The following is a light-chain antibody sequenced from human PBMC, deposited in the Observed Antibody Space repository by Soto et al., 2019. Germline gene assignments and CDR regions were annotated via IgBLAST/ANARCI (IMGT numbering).Light chain of an antibody. CDR1: SSDVGGHNY. V-gene: IGLV2-14*01. Sequence: QSALTQPASVSGSPGQSITISCTGTSSDVGGHNYVSWYQQHPGKAPKLMIYEVTNLPSGVSNRFSASKSGNTASLTISGLQAEDEAYYYCSSFTATKTVVFGGGTKLTVL. CDR2: EVT. J-gene: IGLJ2*01. CDR3: SSFTATKTVV.